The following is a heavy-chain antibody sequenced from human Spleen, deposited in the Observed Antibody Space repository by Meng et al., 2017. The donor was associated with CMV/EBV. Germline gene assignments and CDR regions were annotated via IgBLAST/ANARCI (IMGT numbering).Heavy chain of an antibody. J-gene: IGHJ6*02. CDR2: TYYRSKWYG. Sequence: QTLSLTCAISGDSVSSNSAAWNWIRQSPSRGLEWLGRTYYRSKWYGDYAMAVKSRITINPDTSKNQFSLQLNSVTPEDTAVYYCARDYYDSGAYYYTEEYYHGLDVWGQGTTVTVSS. CDR1: GDSVSSNSAA. V-gene: IGHV6-1*01. D-gene: IGHD3-22*01. CDR3: ARDYYDSGAYYYTEEYYHGLDV.